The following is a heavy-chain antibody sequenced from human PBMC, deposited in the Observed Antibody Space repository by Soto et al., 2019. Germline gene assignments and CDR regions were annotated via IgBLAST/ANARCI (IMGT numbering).Heavy chain of an antibody. D-gene: IGHD1-26*01. J-gene: IGHJ3*02. V-gene: IGHV3-66*01. CDR3: ARDSGLLYAFDI. CDR1: GFTVSSKY. CDR2: IQSGGPT. Sequence: PGGSLRLSCAASGFTVSSKYMSWVRQAPGKGLEWVSLIQSGGPTYYADSVKGRFTISRDTSENTLHLQMDSLRAEDTAVYYCARDSGLLYAFDIWGQGTMVTVSS.